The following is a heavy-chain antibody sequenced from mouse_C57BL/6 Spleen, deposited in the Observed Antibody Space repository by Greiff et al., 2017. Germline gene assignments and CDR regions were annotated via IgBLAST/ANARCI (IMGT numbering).Heavy chain of an antibody. V-gene: IGHV1-22*01. CDR2: INPNNGGT. Sequence: EVQLQQSGPELVKPGASVKMSCKASGYTFTDYNMHWVKQSHGKSLEWIGYINPNNGGTSYNQKFKGKATLTVNKSSSTAYMELRSLTSEDSAVYYCACLYDGYYSWFAYWGQGTLVTVSA. D-gene: IGHD2-3*01. CDR3: ACLYDGYYSWFAY. J-gene: IGHJ3*01. CDR1: GYTFTDYN.